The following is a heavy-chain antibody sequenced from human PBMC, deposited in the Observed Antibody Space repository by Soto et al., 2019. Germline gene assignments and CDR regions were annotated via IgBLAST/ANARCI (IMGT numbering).Heavy chain of an antibody. V-gene: IGHV3-30*18. J-gene: IGHJ6*03. CDR1: GFTFSSYG. Sequence: GGSLRLSCAASGFTFSSYGMHWVRQAPGKGLEWVAVISYDGSNKYYADSVKGRFTISRDNSKNTLYLQMNSLRAEDTAVYYCAKHFRDYVYVADPYYYYYYMDVWGKGTTVTVSS. CDR3: AKHFRDYVYVADPYYYYYYMDV. CDR2: ISYDGSNK. D-gene: IGHD4-17*01.